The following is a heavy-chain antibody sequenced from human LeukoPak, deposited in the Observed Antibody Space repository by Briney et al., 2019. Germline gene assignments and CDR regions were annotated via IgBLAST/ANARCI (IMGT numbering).Heavy chain of an antibody. CDR1: GFTFDDYA. J-gene: IGHJ6*04. CDR3: AELGITMIGGV. CDR2: ISWNSGSI. Sequence: GGSLRLSCAASGFTFDDYAMHWFRQAPGKGLEWVSGISWNSGSIGYADSVKGRFTISRDNAKNSLYLQMNSLRAEDTAVYYCAELGITMIGGVWGKGTTVTISS. D-gene: IGHD3-10*02. V-gene: IGHV3-9*01.